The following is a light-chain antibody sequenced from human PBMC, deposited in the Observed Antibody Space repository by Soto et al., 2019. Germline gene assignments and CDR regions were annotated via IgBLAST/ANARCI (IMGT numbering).Light chain of an antibody. CDR3: GTRDTGLSAGV. Sequence: QSVLTQPPSVSAAPGQKVSMSCSGSSSNVGENFVAWYQHLPGTAPRLLIYENNKRPSEIPDRFFGSKSGTSATLGITGLQTGDEADYYCGTRDTGLSAGVFGGGTKLTVL. V-gene: IGLV1-51*01. CDR1: SSNVGENF. J-gene: IGLJ3*02. CDR2: ENN.